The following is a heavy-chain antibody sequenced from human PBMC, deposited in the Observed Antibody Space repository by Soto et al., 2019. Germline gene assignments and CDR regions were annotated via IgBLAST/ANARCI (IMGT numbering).Heavy chain of an antibody. CDR3: ARILADSSSPYYYYGMDV. Sequence: SGPTLVNPTQTLTLTCTFSGFSLSTSGVCVSWIRQPPGKALEWLALIDWDDDKYYSTSLKTRLTISKDTSKNQVVLTMTNMDPVDTATYYSARILADSSSPYYYYGMDVWGQGTTVTVSS. J-gene: IGHJ6*02. D-gene: IGHD6-6*01. CDR1: GFSLSTSGVC. V-gene: IGHV2-70*01. CDR2: IDWDDDK.